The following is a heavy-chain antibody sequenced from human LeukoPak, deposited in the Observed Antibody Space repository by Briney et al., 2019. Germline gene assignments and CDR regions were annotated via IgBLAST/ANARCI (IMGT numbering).Heavy chain of an antibody. CDR3: AGADTPYSYYYYGMDV. CDR2: IWYDGSNK. V-gene: IGHV3-33*01. D-gene: IGHD2-2*02. CDR1: GFTFSSYG. J-gene: IGHJ6*02. Sequence: PGRSLRLSCAASGFTFSSYGMHWVRQAPGKGLEWVAVIWYDGSNKYYADSVKGRFTISRDNSKNTLYLQMNSLRAEDTAVYYCAGADTPYSYYYYGMDVWGQGTTVTVSS.